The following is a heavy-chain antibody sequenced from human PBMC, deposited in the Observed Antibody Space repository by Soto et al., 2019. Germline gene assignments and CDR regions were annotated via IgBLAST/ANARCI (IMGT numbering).Heavy chain of an antibody. CDR3: ATDIGKTVAAS. CDR1: GFTFSNYG. V-gene: IGHV3-30*03. J-gene: IGHJ5*02. D-gene: IGHD6-19*01. CDR2: ITYDARNK. Sequence: PGGSMRLSCTGSGFTFSNYGLHWVRQAPGKGLEWVAVITYDARNKYYADSVKGRFTISRDNSENTMYLEMKSLRPEDTAVYYCATDIGKTVAASWGQGTLVTVSS.